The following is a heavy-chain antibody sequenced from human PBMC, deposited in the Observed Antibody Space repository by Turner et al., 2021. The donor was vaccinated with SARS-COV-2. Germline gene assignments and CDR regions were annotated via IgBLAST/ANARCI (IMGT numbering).Heavy chain of an antibody. CDR3: ARDLGGLRFDY. J-gene: IGHJ4*02. V-gene: IGHV3-53*01. CDR1: GFTVSSNY. CDR2: MYSGGST. D-gene: IGHD2-15*01. Sequence: EVQLVQSVGGLIQTGGSLRLSCAASGFTVSSNYMSWVRQAPGKGLEWVLVMYSGGSTSYAGSVKGRFTISRDNSKNTLYLQMNSLRAEDTAVYYCARDLGGLRFDYWGQGTLVTVSS.